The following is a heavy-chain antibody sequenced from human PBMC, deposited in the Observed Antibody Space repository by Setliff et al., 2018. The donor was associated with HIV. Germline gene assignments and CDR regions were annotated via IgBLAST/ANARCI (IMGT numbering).Heavy chain of an antibody. CDR3: ARDAFDYTAYYYSYMDV. D-gene: IGHD4-4*01. V-gene: IGHV1-46*01. CDR2: INPSGGEP. CDR1: GHSFTTYF. Sequence: ASVKVSCKASGHSFTTYFLHWVRQAPGQGLEWMGMINPSGGEPSYAQKFQGRVTMPRDTSTSTVYMELSSLRSEDTAVYYCARDAFDYTAYYYSYMDVWGKGTTVTVSS. J-gene: IGHJ6*03.